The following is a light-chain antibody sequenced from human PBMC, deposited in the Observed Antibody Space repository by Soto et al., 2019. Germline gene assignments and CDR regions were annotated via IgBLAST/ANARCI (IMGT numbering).Light chain of an antibody. Sequence: DIVMTQSPDSLAVSLGERATINCKSSQSVFYSSNNKKYLAWYQQKPGQPPKLLIYWASTRESGVPDLFSGSGSGTDFTLTISSLQAEDVEVYYCQQYYSTTQTFGQGTKVDIK. CDR2: WAS. J-gene: IGKJ1*01. CDR3: QQYYSTTQT. V-gene: IGKV4-1*01. CDR1: QSVFYSSNNKKY.